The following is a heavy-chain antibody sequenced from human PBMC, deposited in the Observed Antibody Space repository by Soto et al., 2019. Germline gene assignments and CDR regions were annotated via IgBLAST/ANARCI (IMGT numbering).Heavy chain of an antibody. CDR3: ARARYHADDAFDI. D-gene: IGHD1-20*01. Sequence: GGSLRLSCEASGFTFSSYAMHWVRQAPGKGLEWVAVISYDGSNTYYADSAKGRFTISRDNAKNSLYLQMNSLRAEDTAVYYYARARYHADDAFDIWGQGTMVTVSS. J-gene: IGHJ3*02. CDR1: GFTFSSYA. V-gene: IGHV3-30-3*01. CDR2: ISYDGSNT.